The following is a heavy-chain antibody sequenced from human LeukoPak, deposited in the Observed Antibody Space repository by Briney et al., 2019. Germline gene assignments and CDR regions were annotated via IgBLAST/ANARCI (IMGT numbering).Heavy chain of an antibody. D-gene: IGHD2-2*01. V-gene: IGHV3-30*03. CDR1: GFTFSSYD. Sequence: GGSPRLSCAASGFTFSSYDMHWVRQTPGKGLEWVAGISYDGSNTYYADSVKGRFTISRDSSKNTLYLQMNSLRAEDTAVYYCSCLDAFDIWGQGTMVTVSS. J-gene: IGHJ3*02. CDR3: SCLDAFDI. CDR2: ISYDGSNT.